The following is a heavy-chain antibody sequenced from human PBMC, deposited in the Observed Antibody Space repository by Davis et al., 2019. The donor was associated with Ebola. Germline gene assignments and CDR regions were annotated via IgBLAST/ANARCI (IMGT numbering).Heavy chain of an antibody. D-gene: IGHD6-6*01. CDR2: IYSGVST. CDR1: GFTFSSYW. Sequence: PGGSLRLSCAASGFTFSSYWMSWVRQAPGKGLEWVSVIYSGVSTYYADSVKGRFTISRDNSKNTLYLQMNSLRAEDTAVYYCARYSSSPYNWFDPWGQGTLVTVSS. V-gene: IGHV3-53*01. J-gene: IGHJ5*02. CDR3: ARYSSSPYNWFDP.